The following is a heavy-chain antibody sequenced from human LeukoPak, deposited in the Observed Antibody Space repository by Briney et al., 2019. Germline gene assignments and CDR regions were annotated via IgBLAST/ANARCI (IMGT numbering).Heavy chain of an antibody. CDR2: INPNSGGT. J-gene: IGHJ5*02. CDR1: GYTFTNYG. Sequence: GASVKVSCKASGYTFTNYGISWVRQAPGQGLEWMGWINPNSGGTNYAQKFQGRVTMTRDTSISTVYMELSRLTSDDTALYYCARDSYSDSSGRFDPWGQGTLVTVSS. CDR3: ARDSYSDSSGRFDP. D-gene: IGHD3-22*01. V-gene: IGHV1-2*02.